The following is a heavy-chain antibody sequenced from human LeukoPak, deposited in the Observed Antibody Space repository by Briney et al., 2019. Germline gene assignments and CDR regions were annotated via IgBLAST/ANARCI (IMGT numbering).Heavy chain of an antibody. CDR3: ARALDTAMETADDAFDI. Sequence: SETLSLTCTVSGGSISSYYWSWIRQPPGKGLEWIGYIYYSGSTNYNPSLKSRGTISVDTSKNQFSLKLSSVTAADTAVYYCARALDTAMETADDAFDIWGQGTMVTVSS. V-gene: IGHV4-59*01. J-gene: IGHJ3*02. CDR2: IYYSGST. D-gene: IGHD5-18*01. CDR1: GGSISSYY.